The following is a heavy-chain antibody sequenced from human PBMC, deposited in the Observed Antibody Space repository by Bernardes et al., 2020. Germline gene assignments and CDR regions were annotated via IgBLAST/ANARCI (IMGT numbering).Heavy chain of an antibody. D-gene: IGHD4-17*01. CDR1: GGSISSINW. J-gene: IGHJ2*01. Sequence: SETLSLTCAVSGGSISSINWWRCVLQPPGKGLEWIGEIYHSGSTNYNPSLKSRVTISVDKSKNQFSLKLSSVTAADTAVYYCARVHDYGGNEYFDLWGRGTLVTVSS. V-gene: IGHV4-4*02. CDR3: ARVHDYGGNEYFDL. CDR2: IYHSGST.